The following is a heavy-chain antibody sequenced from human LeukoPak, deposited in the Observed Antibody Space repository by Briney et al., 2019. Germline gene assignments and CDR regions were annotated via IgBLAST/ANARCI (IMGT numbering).Heavy chain of an antibody. CDR1: GFTVSSNY. J-gene: IGHJ4*02. D-gene: IGHD3-22*01. V-gene: IGHV3-66*01. Sequence: PGGSLRLSCAASGFTVSSNYMSWVRQAPGKGLEWVSVIYSGGSTYYADSVKGRFTISRDNAKNSLYLQMNSLRAEDTAVYYCASSSSLSYYYDSSGYYYWGQGTLVTVSS. CDR3: ASSSSLSYYYDSSGYYY. CDR2: IYSGGST.